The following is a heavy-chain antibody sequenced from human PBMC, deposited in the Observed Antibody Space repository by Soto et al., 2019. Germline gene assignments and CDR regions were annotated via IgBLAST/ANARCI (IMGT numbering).Heavy chain of an antibody. CDR1: GFTFDDYG. CDR2: INWNGGST. Sequence: PGGSLRLSCVASGFTFDDYGMSWVRQAPGKGLEWGSGINWNGGSTGYADSVKGRFTISRDNAKNSLYLQMNSLRAEDTALYYCAKATVIVVVITYVDYWGQGTLVTVSS. J-gene: IGHJ4*02. CDR3: AKATVIVVVITYVDY. D-gene: IGHD3-22*01. V-gene: IGHV3-20*04.